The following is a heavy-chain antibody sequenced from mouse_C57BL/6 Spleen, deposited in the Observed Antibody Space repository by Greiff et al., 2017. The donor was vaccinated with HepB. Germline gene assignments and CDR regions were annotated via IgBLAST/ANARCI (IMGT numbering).Heavy chain of an antibody. V-gene: IGHV1-85*01. D-gene: IGHD1-1*01. CDR1: GYTFTSYD. CDR3: ARKYYGSPYAMDY. Sequence: QVQLQQSGPELVKPGASVKLSCKASGYTFTSYDINWVKQRPGQGLEWIGWIYPRDGSTKYNEKFKGKATLTVDTSSSTAYMELHSLTSEDAAVYCCARKYYGSPYAMDYWGQGTSVTVSS. J-gene: IGHJ4*01. CDR2: IYPRDGST.